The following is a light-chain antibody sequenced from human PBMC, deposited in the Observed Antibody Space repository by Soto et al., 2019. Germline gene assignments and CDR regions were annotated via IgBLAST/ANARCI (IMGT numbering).Light chain of an antibody. J-gene: IGKJ5*01. CDR3: QQYDNWPLT. Sequence: EIVMTQSPGTLSVSPGERVTLSCRASQSVSSNLAWYQQKPGQAPRLLLYGASTRVTGIPARFSGSGSGKEFTLTISSLQSEDFAVYFCQQYDNWPLTFGQGTRLEIK. V-gene: IGKV3-15*01. CDR2: GAS. CDR1: QSVSSN.